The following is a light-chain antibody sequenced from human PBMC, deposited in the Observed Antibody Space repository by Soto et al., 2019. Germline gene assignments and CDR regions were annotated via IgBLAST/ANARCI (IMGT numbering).Light chain of an antibody. CDR2: GAS. J-gene: IGKJ2*01. Sequence: EIVMTQSPATQSVSPGGRATLSCRASQSVGINLAWYQQKPGQAPRLLIHGASTRATGVPTRFSGSGSGTECTLIISSLQSEDFAIYYCQQYYNWPPYTFGQGNKLEIK. CDR1: QSVGIN. V-gene: IGKV3-15*01. CDR3: QQYYNWPPYT.